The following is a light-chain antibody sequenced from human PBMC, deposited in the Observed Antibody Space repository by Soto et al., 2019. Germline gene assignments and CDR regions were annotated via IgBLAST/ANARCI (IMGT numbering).Light chain of an antibody. J-gene: IGLJ1*01. CDR3: SAYTVSRTYV. CDR1: SSDVGAYNF. V-gene: IGLV2-14*03. CDR2: NVY. Sequence: QSVLTQPASVSGSPGQSITISCTGTSSDVGAYNFVSWHQQHPGKAPKPMIYNVYDRPSGISYRFSGSKSGNTASLTISGLQGEDEADYYCSAYTVSRTYVFGTGTKVTVL.